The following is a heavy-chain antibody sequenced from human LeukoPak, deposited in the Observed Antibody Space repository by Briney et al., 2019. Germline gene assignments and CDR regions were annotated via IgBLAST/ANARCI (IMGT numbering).Heavy chain of an antibody. J-gene: IGHJ4*02. Sequence: ASVKLSCKASGYTLTSYDINWVRQAPGQGIEWMGKIIPIFGTVNYAQNYQDRLTITTDEFTGTAYMELSSLGSEETTVYYCPNLLIYGDASGFDDWGQATLVTV. CDR3: PNLLIYGDASGFDD. V-gene: IGHV1-69*05. D-gene: IGHD4-17*01. CDR2: IIPIFGTV. CDR1: GYTLTSYD.